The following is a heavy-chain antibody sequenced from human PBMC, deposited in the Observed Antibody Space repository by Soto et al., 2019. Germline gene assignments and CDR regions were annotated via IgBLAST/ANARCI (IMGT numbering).Heavy chain of an antibody. V-gene: IGHV1-69*04. CDR1: GGTFSSYA. D-gene: IGHD2-2*02. CDR3: ASLPAAITDYSGMDV. Sequence: SVKVSCKASGGTFSSYAISWVRQAPGQGLEWMGRIIPILGIANYAQKFQGRVTITADKSTSTAYMELSSLRSEDTAVYYCASLPAAITDYSGMDVWGQGTTVTVSS. J-gene: IGHJ6*02. CDR2: IIPILGIA.